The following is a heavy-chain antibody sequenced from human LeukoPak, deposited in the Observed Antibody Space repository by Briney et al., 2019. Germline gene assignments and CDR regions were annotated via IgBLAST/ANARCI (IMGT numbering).Heavy chain of an antibody. J-gene: IGHJ4*02. Sequence: GASVTVSCKASGYTFTSYDINWVRQAPGQGLEWMGWVNPNSGNTEYAQKFQGRVTMTRNTATSTVYMDLSSLTSDDTAIYYCARRSDDYDSSAYYHWGRGTLVTVSS. V-gene: IGHV1-8*01. CDR1: GYTFTSYD. D-gene: IGHD3-22*01. CDR3: ARRSDDYDSSAYYH. CDR2: VNPNSGNT.